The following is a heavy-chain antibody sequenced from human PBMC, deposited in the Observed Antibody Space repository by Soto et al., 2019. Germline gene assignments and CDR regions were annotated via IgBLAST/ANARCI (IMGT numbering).Heavy chain of an antibody. D-gene: IGHD2-21*02. V-gene: IGHV5-51*01. CDR3: ARRGRDGYMVTQAFDI. J-gene: IGHJ3*02. CDR2: IYPGDSDT. CDR1: GYSFTSYW. Sequence: PGESLKISCKGSGYSFTSYWIGWVRQMPGKGLEWMGIIYPGDSDTRYSPSFQGQVTISADKSISTAYLQWSSLKASDTAMYYCARRGRDGYMVTQAFDIWGQGTMVTVSS.